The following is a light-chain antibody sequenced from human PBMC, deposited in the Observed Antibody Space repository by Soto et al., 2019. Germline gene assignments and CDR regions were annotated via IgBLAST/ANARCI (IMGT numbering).Light chain of an antibody. Sequence: DIQMIQSPSSLSASVGDRVTITCQASQEISNYLNWYQQKPGKAPKLLIYDASNLERGVPSRFSGRGSGTYFTVTISSLQPEEFATYYCQQYDHLPRTFGRGTKVEIK. J-gene: IGKJ1*01. CDR2: DAS. CDR3: QQYDHLPRT. CDR1: QEISNY. V-gene: IGKV1-33*01.